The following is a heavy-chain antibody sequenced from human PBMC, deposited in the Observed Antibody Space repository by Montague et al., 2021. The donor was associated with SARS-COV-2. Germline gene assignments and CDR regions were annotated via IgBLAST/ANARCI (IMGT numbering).Heavy chain of an antibody. CDR3: ARVGGLGLVLVFGMDV. D-gene: IGHD2-8*02. CDR2: ICLSGXT. Sequence: TLSLTCTVSGDAIISGGYYWTWVRQPPGKGLEWIGNICLSGXTXYXXXXKGRVSISIDTTKNQFSLKLNSVTAADTAVYYCARVGGLGLVLVFGMDVWGQGTPVTVSS. CDR1: GDAIISGGYY. V-gene: IGHV4-30-4*08. J-gene: IGHJ6*02.